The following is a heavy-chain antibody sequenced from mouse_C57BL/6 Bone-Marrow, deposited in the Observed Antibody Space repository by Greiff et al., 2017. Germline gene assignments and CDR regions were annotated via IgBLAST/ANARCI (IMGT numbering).Heavy chain of an antibody. V-gene: IGHV1-26*01. CDR2: INPNNGGT. Sequence: VQLQQSGPELVKPGASVKISCKASGYTFTDYYMNWVKQSHGKSLEWIGDINPNNGGTSYNQKFKGKATLTVDKSSSTAYMELRSLTSEDSAVYYCARPYDGYSDYWGQGTTLTVSS. CDR3: ARPYDGYSDY. J-gene: IGHJ2*01. CDR1: GYTFTDYY. D-gene: IGHD2-3*01.